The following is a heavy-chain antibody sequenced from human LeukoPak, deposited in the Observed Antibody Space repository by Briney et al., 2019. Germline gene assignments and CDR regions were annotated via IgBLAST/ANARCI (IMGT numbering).Heavy chain of an antibody. CDR2: MNPNSGNT. Sequence: ASVKVSCKASGYTFTGYYMHWVRQAPGQGLEWMGWMNPNSGNTGYAQKFQGRITMTRNTSISTAYMELSSLKSEDTAVYYCARGLGRTAMVTRGGVRFDYRGQGTLVTVSS. D-gene: IGHD5-18*01. J-gene: IGHJ4*02. CDR1: GYTFTGYY. V-gene: IGHV1-8*02. CDR3: ARGLGRTAMVTRGGVRFDY.